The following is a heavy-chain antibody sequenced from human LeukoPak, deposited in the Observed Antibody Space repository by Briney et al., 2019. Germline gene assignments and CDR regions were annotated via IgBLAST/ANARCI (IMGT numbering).Heavy chain of an antibody. CDR3: AGGPQDYDFWSGYLGS. V-gene: IGHV4-34*01. D-gene: IGHD3-3*01. CDR2: IYHSGST. Sequence: SETLSLTCAVYGGSFSGYYWSWIRQPPGKGLEWIGSIYHSGSTYYNPSLKSRVTISVDTSKNQFSLKLSSVTAADTAVYYCAGGPQDYDFWSGYLGSWGQGTLVTVSS. J-gene: IGHJ4*02. CDR1: GGSFSGYY.